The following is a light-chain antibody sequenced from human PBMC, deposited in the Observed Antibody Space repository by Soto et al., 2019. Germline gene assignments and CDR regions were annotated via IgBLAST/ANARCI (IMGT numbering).Light chain of an antibody. Sequence: DIQMTQSPSTLSASVGDRVTITCRASQIIDTWLAWYQQKPGKAPKVLISKVSNLESGVPSRFSGSGSGTEFTLTISSLQPDDFATYYCQQYKSSWTFGQGNKV. CDR2: KVS. J-gene: IGKJ1*01. CDR1: QIIDTW. V-gene: IGKV1-5*03. CDR3: QQYKSSWT.